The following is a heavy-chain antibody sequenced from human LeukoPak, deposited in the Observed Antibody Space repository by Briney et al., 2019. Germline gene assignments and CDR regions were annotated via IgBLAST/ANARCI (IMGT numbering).Heavy chain of an antibody. J-gene: IGHJ6*03. CDR1: GWSFSGYY. CDR3: ARHERADSSGYYAYYYYYMDV. Sequence: PSETLSLTCAVYGWSFSGYYWSWIRQPPGKGLEWVGEINHSGSTNYNPSPKSRVTISVDTSKDQFSLKLSSVTAADTAVYYCARHERADSSGYYAYYYYYMDVWGKGTTVTISS. V-gene: IGHV4-34*01. CDR2: INHSGST. D-gene: IGHD3-22*01.